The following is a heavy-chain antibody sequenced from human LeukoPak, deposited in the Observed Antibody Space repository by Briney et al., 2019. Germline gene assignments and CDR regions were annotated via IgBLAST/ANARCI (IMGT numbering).Heavy chain of an antibody. CDR2: IWYDGSNK. Sequence: PGGSLRLSCAASGFTFSSYGMHWVRQAPGKGLEWVAVIWYDGSNKYYADSVKGRFTISRDNSKNTLYLQMNSLRAEDTAVYYCARVVVPAASSYYYYYGMDVWGQGTTVTASS. CDR1: GFTFSSYG. V-gene: IGHV3-33*01. J-gene: IGHJ6*02. CDR3: ARVVVPAASSYYYYYGMDV. D-gene: IGHD2-2*01.